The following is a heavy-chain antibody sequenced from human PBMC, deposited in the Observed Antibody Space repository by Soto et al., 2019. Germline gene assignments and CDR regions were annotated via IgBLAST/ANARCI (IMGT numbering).Heavy chain of an antibody. CDR1: GGSISSSSYY. CDR3: ARHKDCGGDCYTLPFDY. D-gene: IGHD2-21*02. Sequence: QLQLQESGPGLVKPSETLSLTCTVSGGSISSSSYYWGWIRQPPGKGLEWIGSIYYSGSTYYNPSLKSRVTISVDTSKNQFSLKLSSVTAADTAVYYCARHKDCGGDCYTLPFDYWGQGTLVTVSS. V-gene: IGHV4-39*01. CDR2: IYYSGST. J-gene: IGHJ4*02.